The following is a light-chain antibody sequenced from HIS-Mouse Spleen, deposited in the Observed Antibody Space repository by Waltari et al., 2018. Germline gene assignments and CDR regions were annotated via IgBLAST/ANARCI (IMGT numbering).Light chain of an antibody. Sequence: QPVLTQPPSSSASPGESARLTCTLPSDINVGSYNIYWYQQKPGSPPRYLLYYYSDSDKGQGPGVPGRFAGSKDASANTGIFLISGLQSEDEADYYGMIWPSNAWVFGGGTKLTVL. CDR1: SDINVGSYN. CDR2: YYSDSDK. V-gene: IGLV5-37*01. CDR3: MIWPSNAWV. J-gene: IGLJ3*02.